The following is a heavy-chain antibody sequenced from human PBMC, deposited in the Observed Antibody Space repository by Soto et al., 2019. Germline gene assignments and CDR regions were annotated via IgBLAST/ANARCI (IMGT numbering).Heavy chain of an antibody. D-gene: IGHD2-8*01. CDR2: IYYSGST. Sequence: QVQLQESGPGLVKPSETLSLTCTVSGGSISSYYWSWIRQPPGKGLEWIGYIYYSGSTNYNPSLKSRVTISVDTSKTQFSLKLSSVTAADTAVYYCARGLSDIVLGAWFDPWGQGTLVTVSS. V-gene: IGHV4-59*01. CDR1: GGSISSYY. CDR3: ARGLSDIVLGAWFDP. J-gene: IGHJ5*02.